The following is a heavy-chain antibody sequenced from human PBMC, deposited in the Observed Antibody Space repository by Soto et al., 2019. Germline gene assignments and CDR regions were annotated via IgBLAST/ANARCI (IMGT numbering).Heavy chain of an antibody. D-gene: IGHD1-1*01. V-gene: IGHV1-69*13. J-gene: IGHJ6*02. CDR2: IIPIFGTA. CDR1: GGTFSSYA. CDR3: ARDRGSGTVLYYYYGMDV. Sequence: SVKVSCKASGGTFSSYAISWVRQAPGQGLEWMGGIIPIFGTANYAQKFQGRVTITADESTSTAYMELSSLRSEDTAVYYCARDRGSGTVLYYYYGMDVWGQGTTVTVSS.